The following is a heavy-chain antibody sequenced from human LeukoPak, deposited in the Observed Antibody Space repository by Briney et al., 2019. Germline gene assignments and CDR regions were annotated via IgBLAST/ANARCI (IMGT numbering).Heavy chain of an antibody. J-gene: IGHJ4*02. D-gene: IGHD3-16*02. Sequence: GGSLRLSCAASGFTFSSYAMHWVRQAPGKGLEWVAVISYDGSNKYYADSVKGRFTISRDNSKNTLYLQMNSLRAEDTAVYYCARDLGSWESFDYWGQGTLVTVSS. V-gene: IGHV3-30-3*01. CDR3: ARDLGSWESFDY. CDR2: ISYDGSNK. CDR1: GFTFSSYA.